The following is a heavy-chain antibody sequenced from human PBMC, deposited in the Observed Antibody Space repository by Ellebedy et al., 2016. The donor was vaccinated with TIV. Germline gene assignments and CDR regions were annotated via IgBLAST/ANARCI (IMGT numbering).Heavy chain of an antibody. CDR3: SKGPTSMIMRGWFDP. V-gene: IGHV3-9*01. J-gene: IGHJ5*02. CDR1: GFTFDDYA. CDR2: ISWNSGTI. Sequence: PGGSLRLSCAASGFTFDDYAMHWVRQAPGKGLEWVSGISWNSGTIDYADSVKGRFTISRDNAKNCLYLQMNSLGAKDTALYYCSKGPTSMIMRGWFDPWGQGTLVTVSS. D-gene: IGHD5-18*01.